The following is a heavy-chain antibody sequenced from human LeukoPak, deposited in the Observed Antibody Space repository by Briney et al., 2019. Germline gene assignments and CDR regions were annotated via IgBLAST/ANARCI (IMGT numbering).Heavy chain of an antibody. Sequence: GRSLRLSCAASGFTFSSYNMNWVRQAPGKGLEWVSSISSSSSYIYYADSVKGRFTISRDNAKNSLYLQMNSLRAEDTAVYYCAREIEMGASHAFDIWGQGTMVTVSS. V-gene: IGHV3-21*04. J-gene: IGHJ3*02. D-gene: IGHD1-26*01. CDR3: AREIEMGASHAFDI. CDR2: ISSSSSYI. CDR1: GFTFSSYN.